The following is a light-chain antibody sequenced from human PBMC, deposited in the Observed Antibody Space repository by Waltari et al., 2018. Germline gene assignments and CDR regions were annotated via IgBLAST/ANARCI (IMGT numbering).Light chain of an antibody. Sequence: QSALTQPASVSGSPGQSITISCTGTSSDVGTYNYVSWYQQHPGKAPKLMIYDVSNRPAVVSNRFSGSKSGNTASLTISGLQAEDEADYYCNSYTSSFSYVFGTGTKVTVL. V-gene: IGLV2-14*03. CDR2: DVS. CDR1: SSDVGTYNY. J-gene: IGLJ1*01. CDR3: NSYTSSFSYV.